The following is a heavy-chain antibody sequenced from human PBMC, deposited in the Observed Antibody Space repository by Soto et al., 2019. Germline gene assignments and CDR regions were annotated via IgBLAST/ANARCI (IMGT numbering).Heavy chain of an antibody. CDR3: AREGVLYGSGSYVVFGVGGGYYHRSANWFDP. D-gene: IGHD3-10*01. Sequence: PGGSLRLSCAASGFTFSSYAMHWVRQAPGKGLEWVAVISYDGSNKYYADSVKGRFTISRDNSKNTLYLQMNSLRAEDTAVYYCAREGVLYGSGSYVVFGVGGGYYHRSANWFDPWGQGTLVTVSS. V-gene: IGHV3-30-3*01. J-gene: IGHJ5*02. CDR1: GFTFSSYA. CDR2: ISYDGSNK.